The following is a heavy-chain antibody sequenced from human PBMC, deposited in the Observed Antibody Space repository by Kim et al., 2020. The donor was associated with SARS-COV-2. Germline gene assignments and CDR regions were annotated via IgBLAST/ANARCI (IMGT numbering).Heavy chain of an antibody. CDR2: ISYDGTKK. V-gene: IGHV3-30*18. CDR1: GFSFSSYG. J-gene: IGHJ5*02. CDR3: AKDSGWFEEFLPGS. Sequence: GGSLRLSCAASGFSFSSYGMHWVRQAPGKGLEWMAAISYDGTKKYYADSVRGRFSISRDDSKNTLSLQMNSLRAEDTAVYFCAKDSGWFEEFLPGSWGQG. D-gene: IGHD3-10*01.